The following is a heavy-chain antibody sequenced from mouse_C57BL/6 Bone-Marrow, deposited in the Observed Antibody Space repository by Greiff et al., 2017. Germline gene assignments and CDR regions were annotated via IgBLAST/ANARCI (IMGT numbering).Heavy chain of an antibody. J-gene: IGHJ3*01. Sequence: VHVKQSGAELVRPGASVKLSCTASGFNIKDYYMHWVKQRPEQGLEWIGRIDPEDGDTEYAPKFQGKATMTADTSSNTAYLQLSSLTSEDTAVYYCTSGYDEFAYWGQGTLVTVSA. CDR3: TSGYDEFAY. CDR1: GFNIKDYY. D-gene: IGHD2-2*01. CDR2: IDPEDGDT. V-gene: IGHV14-1*01.